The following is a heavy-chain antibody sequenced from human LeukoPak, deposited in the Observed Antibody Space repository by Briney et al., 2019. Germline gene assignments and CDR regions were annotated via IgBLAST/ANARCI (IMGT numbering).Heavy chain of an antibody. D-gene: IGHD6-19*01. Sequence: PGGSLRLSCAASGFTFSSYWMIWVRRAPGKGLEWVANTNQDGSREKYADSVRGRFTVSRDNAKNSVYLQMNSLGVEDTAIYYCARDSGWTFDPWGQGTLVTVSS. CDR3: ARDSGWTFDP. CDR2: TNQDGSRE. J-gene: IGHJ5*02. CDR1: GFTFSSYW. V-gene: IGHV3-7*01.